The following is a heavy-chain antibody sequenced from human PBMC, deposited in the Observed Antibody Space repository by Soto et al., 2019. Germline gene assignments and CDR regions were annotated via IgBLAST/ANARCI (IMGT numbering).Heavy chain of an antibody. Sequence: GASLKISCKGSGYSFTSYWIGWVRQMPGKGLEWMGIIYPGDSDTRYSPSFQGQVTISADKSISTAYLQWSSLKASDTAMYYCATLVGPIVVVPQGAFDIWGQGTMVTVSS. CDR1: GYSFTSYW. CDR3: ATLVGPIVVVPQGAFDI. V-gene: IGHV5-51*01. D-gene: IGHD3-22*01. CDR2: IYPGDSDT. J-gene: IGHJ3*02.